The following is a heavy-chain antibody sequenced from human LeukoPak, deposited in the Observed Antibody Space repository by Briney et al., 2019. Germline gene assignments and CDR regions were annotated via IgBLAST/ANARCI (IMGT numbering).Heavy chain of an antibody. D-gene: IGHD3-16*02. V-gene: IGHV4-34*01. CDR2: INHSGST. CDR3: ARGKTYYDYVWGSYRLRYYFDY. CDR1: GGSFSGYY. J-gene: IGHJ4*02. Sequence: SETLSLTCAVYGGSFSGYYWSWIRQSPGKGLEWIGEINHSGSTNYNPSLKSRVTISVDTSKNQFSLKLSSVTAADTAVYYCARGKTYYDYVWGSYRLRYYFDYWGQGTLVTVSS.